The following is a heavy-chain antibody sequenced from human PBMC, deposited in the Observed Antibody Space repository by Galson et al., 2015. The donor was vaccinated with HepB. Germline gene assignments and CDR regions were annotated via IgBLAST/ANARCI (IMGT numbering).Heavy chain of an antibody. D-gene: IGHD2-15*01. CDR3: VKRSGSWPGGYDY. V-gene: IGHV3-64D*06. CDR2: INNIGDHI. CDR1: GFTLSNYA. J-gene: IGHJ4*02. Sequence: SLRLSCAASGFTLSNYAMHWVRQAPEKGLEYVSSINNIGDHIYYADSVKGRFTISRDISKNTLYLQMSSLRAEDTAVYYCVKRSGSWPGGYDYWGQGTLVTVSS.